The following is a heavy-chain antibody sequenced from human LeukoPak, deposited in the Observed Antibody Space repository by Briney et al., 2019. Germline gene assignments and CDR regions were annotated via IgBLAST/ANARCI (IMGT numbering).Heavy chain of an antibody. D-gene: IGHD3-10*01. CDR1: GGSISSYY. V-gene: IGHV4-59*01. CDR2: IYYSGST. J-gene: IGHJ5*02. CDR3: ARDMVRGVRSWFDP. Sequence: SETLSLTCTVSGGSISSYYWSWIRQPPGKGLEWIGYIYYSGSTNYNPSLKSRVTISVDTSKNQFSLKLSSVTAADTAVYYCARDMVRGVRSWFDPWGQGTLVTVSS.